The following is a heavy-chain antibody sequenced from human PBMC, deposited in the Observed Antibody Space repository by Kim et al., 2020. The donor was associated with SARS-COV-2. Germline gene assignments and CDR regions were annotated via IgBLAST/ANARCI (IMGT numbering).Heavy chain of an antibody. CDR2: IYWDDDK. Sequence: SGPTLVKPTQTLTLTCTFSGFSLSTSGVGVGWIRQPPGKALEWLALIYWDDDKRYSQSLKSRLTITKDTSKKQVVLTMTNMDPVDTASSYCEHGYDSSGYPDVSGQRATVTVSS. D-gene: IGHD3-22*01. J-gene: IGHJ6*02. CDR3: EHGYDSSGYPDV. CDR1: GFSLSTSGVG. V-gene: IGHV2-5*02.